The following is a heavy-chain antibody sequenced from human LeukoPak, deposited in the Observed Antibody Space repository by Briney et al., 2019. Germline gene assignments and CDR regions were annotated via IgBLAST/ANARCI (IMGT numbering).Heavy chain of an antibody. J-gene: IGHJ4*02. CDR1: GYTFIAYY. D-gene: IGHD3-10*01. Sequence: ASVKVSCKASGYTFIAYYIHWVRQAPGQGLEWMGWISAYNGNTNYAQKLQGRVTMTTDTSTSTAYMELRSLRSDDTAVYYCARGSGSYYRLDYWGQGTLVTVSS. V-gene: IGHV1-18*01. CDR2: ISAYNGNT. CDR3: ARGSGSYYRLDY.